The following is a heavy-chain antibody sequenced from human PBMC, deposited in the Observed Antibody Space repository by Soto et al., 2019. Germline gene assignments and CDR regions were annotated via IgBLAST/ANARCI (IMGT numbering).Heavy chain of an antibody. CDR2: ISAYNGNT. D-gene: IGHD3-22*01. CDR3: ARSEDYYDSSGYYHDAFDI. Sequence: QVQLVQSGAEVKKPGASVKVSCKASGYTFTSYGISWVRQAPGQGLEWMGWISAYNGNTNYAQKLQGRVTMTTDTSTSTAYMERRSLRSDDTAVYYCARSEDYYDSSGYYHDAFDIWGQGTMVTVSS. V-gene: IGHV1-18*01. J-gene: IGHJ3*02. CDR1: GYTFTSYG.